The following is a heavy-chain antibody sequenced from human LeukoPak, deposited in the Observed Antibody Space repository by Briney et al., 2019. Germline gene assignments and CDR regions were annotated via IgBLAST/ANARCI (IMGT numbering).Heavy chain of an antibody. V-gene: IGHV1-2*02. J-gene: IGHJ4*02. D-gene: IGHD6-19*01. CDR3: ARANIAVAGSLDY. CDR2: INPNGGGA. Sequence: ASVKVSCKASGYTFTSYGISWVRQAPGQGLEWMGWINPNGGGANYAQRFQGRVTMTRDTSISTAYMELSRLRSDDTAVYYCARANIAVAGSLDYWGQGTLVTVSS. CDR1: GYTFTSYG.